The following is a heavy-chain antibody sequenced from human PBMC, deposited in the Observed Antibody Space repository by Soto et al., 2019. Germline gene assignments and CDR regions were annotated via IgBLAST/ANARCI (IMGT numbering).Heavy chain of an antibody. D-gene: IGHD1-26*01. CDR1: GFTFSSYG. J-gene: IGHJ4*02. CDR3: AKEGGLSGSYYISSSYYFDY. CDR2: ISYDGSNT. V-gene: IGHV3-30*18. Sequence: QVQLVESGGGVVQPGRSLRLSCVASGFTFSSYGMHWVRQAPGKGLEWVAIISYDGSNTYYADSVKGRFTISRDNSMNTLSLQMNSLRAEATSVYYCAKEGGLSGSYYISSSYYFDYWGQGTLVTVSS.